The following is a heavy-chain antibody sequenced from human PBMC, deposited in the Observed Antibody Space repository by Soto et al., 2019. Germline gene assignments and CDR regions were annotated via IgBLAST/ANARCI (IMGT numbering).Heavy chain of an antibody. D-gene: IGHD3-9*01. CDR3: ARYGNRADW. V-gene: IGHV3-48*03. Sequence: PGGSLRLSCAASGFNFRNFEMNWVRKAPGKGLEWVSYISSTGVTTYYAESVEGRFTISRDNAKSSLFLHLRSLRVEDKAIYYCARYGNRADWWGLGTQVTVSS. J-gene: IGHJ1*01. CDR1: GFNFRNFE. CDR2: ISSTGVTT.